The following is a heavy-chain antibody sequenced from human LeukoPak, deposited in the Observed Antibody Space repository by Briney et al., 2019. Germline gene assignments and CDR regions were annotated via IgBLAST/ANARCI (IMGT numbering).Heavy chain of an antibody. CDR1: GGTFSSYA. CDR3: ARARGVVVAATTPDYYYYGMDV. V-gene: IGHV1-69*13. J-gene: IGHJ6*02. Sequence: SVKVSCKASGGTFSSYAISWVRQAPGQGLEWMGGIIPIFGTANYAQKFQGRVTITADESTSTAYMELSSLRSEDTAVYYCARARGVVVAATTPDYYYYGMDVWGQGTTVTVSS. CDR2: IIPIFGTA. D-gene: IGHD2-15*01.